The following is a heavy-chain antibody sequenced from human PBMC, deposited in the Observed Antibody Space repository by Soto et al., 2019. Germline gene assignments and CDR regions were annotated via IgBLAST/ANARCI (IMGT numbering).Heavy chain of an antibody. CDR1: GYTFTSYG. V-gene: IGHV1-18*01. CDR3: ATSRSTIFGVVGYYYMDG. CDR2: ISAYNGNT. J-gene: IGHJ6*03. D-gene: IGHD3-3*01. Sequence: ASVKVSCKASGYTFTSYGISWVRQAPGQGLEWMGWISAYNGNTNYAQKLQGRVTMTTDTSTSTAYMELRSLRSDDTAVYYCATSRSTIFGVVGYYYMDGWGKGTTVTVSS.